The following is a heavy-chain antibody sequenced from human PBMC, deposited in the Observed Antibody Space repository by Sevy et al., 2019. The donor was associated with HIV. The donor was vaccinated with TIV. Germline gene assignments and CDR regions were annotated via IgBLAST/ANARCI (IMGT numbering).Heavy chain of an antibody. D-gene: IGHD2-2*01. CDR1: GGSISSGSYY. CDR3: AREGSMWAGWFYP. V-gene: IGHV4-61*02. J-gene: IGHJ5*02. CDR2: IYTSGST. Sequence: SETLSLTCTVSGGSISSGSYYWSWIRQPAGKGLEWIGRIYTSGSTNYNPSLKSRVTISVDTSKNQFSLKLSSVTAADTAVYYCAREGSMWAGWFYPWGQGTLVTVSS.